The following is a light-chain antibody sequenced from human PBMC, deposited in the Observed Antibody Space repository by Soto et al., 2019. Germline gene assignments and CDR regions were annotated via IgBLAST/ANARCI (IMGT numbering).Light chain of an antibody. J-gene: IGLJ3*02. CDR1: SSDVGGYNY. CDR3: CSYAGSPWV. CDR2: DVS. V-gene: IGLV2-11*01. Sequence: QSALTQPRSVSGSPGQSVTISCTGTSSDVGGYNYVSWYQQHPGKAPKLMIYDVSNRPSGVPDRFSGSKSGNTASLTISGLQAEDEADYYCCSYAGSPWVFGGGTQLTVL.